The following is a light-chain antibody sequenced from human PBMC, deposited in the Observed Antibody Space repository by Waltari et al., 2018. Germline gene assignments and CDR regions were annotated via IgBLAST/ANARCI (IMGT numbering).Light chain of an antibody. J-gene: IGKJ1*01. CDR3: QQTYRTPRT. CDR1: HRISSY. V-gene: IGKV1-39*01. CDR2: GAT. Sequence: DIQMTQSPSSLPASVGDRVTVPCRASHRISSYLNWYQQKPGKAPRLLIYGATSLQSGVPSRFSGSGSGTDFTLTISSLQPEDFATYYCQQTYRTPRTFGQGTKVDI.